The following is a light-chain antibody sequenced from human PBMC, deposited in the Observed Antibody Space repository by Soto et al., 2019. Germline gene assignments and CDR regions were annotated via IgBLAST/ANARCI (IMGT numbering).Light chain of an antibody. J-gene: IGKJ4*01. CDR3: QQYKNWPPLT. CDR1: QSVSSN. CDR2: GAF. V-gene: IGKV3-15*01. Sequence: EIVMTQSPATLSVSPGETATLSCRASQSVSSNFAWYQQKPGQGPRLLIYGAFTRATGIPGRFSGSGSGTEFTLTISSLQSEDFAVYYCQQYKNWPPLTFGGGTKVEIK.